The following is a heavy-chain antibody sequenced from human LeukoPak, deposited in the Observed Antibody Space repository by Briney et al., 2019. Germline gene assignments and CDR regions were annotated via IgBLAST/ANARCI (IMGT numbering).Heavy chain of an antibody. CDR1: GGSFSGYY. D-gene: IGHD3-3*01. Sequence: SETLSLTCAVYGGSFSGYYWSWIRQPPGKGLEWIGEINHTGSTNYNPSLKSRVTISVDTSKNQFSLKLSSVTAADTAVYYCAGKDFWSGYSVNYWGQGTLVTVSS. CDR3: AGKDFWSGYSVNY. CDR2: INHTGST. J-gene: IGHJ4*02. V-gene: IGHV4-34*01.